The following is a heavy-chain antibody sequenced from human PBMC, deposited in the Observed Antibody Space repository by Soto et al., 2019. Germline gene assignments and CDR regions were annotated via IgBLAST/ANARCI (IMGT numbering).Heavy chain of an antibody. D-gene: IGHD3-9*01. J-gene: IGHJ6*03. CDR3: ARIRDDILTGYLYYYMDV. Sequence: SETLSLTCAVYGGSFSGYYWSWIRQPPGKGLEWIGEINHSGSTNYNPSLKSRVTISVDTSKNQFSLKLSSVTAADTAVYYCARIRDDILTGYLYYYMDVWGKGTTVTVSS. CDR1: GGSFSGYY. CDR2: INHSGST. V-gene: IGHV4-34*01.